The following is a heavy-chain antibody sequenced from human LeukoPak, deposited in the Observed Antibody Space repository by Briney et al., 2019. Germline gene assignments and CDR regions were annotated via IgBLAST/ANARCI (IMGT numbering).Heavy chain of an antibody. CDR2: ISGGGGST. V-gene: IGHV3-23*01. CDR3: AKDSTMSGSYYGMDV. Sequence: PGGSLRLSCAASGFTFSSYAMTWVRQAPGKGLEWVSGISGGGGSTYYADSVKGRFTISRDNSKNTLYLQMNSLRAEDTAVYYCAKDSTMSGSYYGMDVWGRGTTVTVSS. CDR1: GFTFSSYA. J-gene: IGHJ6*02. D-gene: IGHD3-22*01.